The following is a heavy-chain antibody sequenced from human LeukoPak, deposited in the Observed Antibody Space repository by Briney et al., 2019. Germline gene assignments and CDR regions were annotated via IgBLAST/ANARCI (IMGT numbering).Heavy chain of an antibody. CDR3: ARQLALDKILDY. V-gene: IGHV3-7*01. Sequence: GGTLRLSCAASGFTFSSYGMSWVRQAPGKGLEWVANIKQDGSEKYYVDSVKGRFTISRDNAKNSLYLQMNSLRAEDTAVYYCARQLALDKILDYWGQGTLVTVSS. CDR1: GFTFSSYG. CDR2: IKQDGSEK. D-gene: IGHD6-6*01. J-gene: IGHJ4*02.